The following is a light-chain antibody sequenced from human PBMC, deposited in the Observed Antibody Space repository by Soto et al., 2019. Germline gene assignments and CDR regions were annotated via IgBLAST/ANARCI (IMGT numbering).Light chain of an antibody. V-gene: IGLV2-14*01. CDR3: SSITSSTTRGV. CDR1: SSDVGGYNY. J-gene: IGLJ1*01. Sequence: QSALTQPASVSGSPGQSITISCTGSSSDVGGYNYVSWYQHHPGKAPKLIIFEVTNRPSGVSNLFSVSKSGNTASLTNCGLQAEEEADYYCSSITSSTTRGVFGTGTKVTVL. CDR2: EVT.